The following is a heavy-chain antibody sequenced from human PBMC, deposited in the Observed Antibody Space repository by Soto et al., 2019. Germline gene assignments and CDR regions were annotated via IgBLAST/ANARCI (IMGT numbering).Heavy chain of an antibody. CDR2: TDHSGST. CDR1: GGSFSGYY. Sequence: QVQLQQWGAGLLKPSETLSLPCAVSGGSFSGYYWSWIRLPPGKGLEWIGETDHSGSTRCNPSLKSRVNLSVDTSNSQFSLKLSSVTAADTAVYYCAREPSIAVAGSYYYYGMDVWGQGTMVTVSS. D-gene: IGHD6-19*01. J-gene: IGHJ6*02. V-gene: IGHV4-34*01. CDR3: AREPSIAVAGSYYYYGMDV.